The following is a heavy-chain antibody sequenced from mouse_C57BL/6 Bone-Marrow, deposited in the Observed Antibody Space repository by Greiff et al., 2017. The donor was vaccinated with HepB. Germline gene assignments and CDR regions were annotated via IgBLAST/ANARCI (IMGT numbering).Heavy chain of an antibody. CDR1: GYTFTDYY. Sequence: VQLQQSGPELVKPGASVKISCKASGYTFTDYYMNWVKQSRGKSLEWIGDINPNNGGTSYNQKFKGKATLTVDKSSSTAYMELRSLTSEDSAVYYCARLGLDWYFDVWGTGTTVTVSS. V-gene: IGHV1-26*01. J-gene: IGHJ1*03. D-gene: IGHD4-1*01. CDR2: INPNNGGT. CDR3: ARLGLDWYFDV.